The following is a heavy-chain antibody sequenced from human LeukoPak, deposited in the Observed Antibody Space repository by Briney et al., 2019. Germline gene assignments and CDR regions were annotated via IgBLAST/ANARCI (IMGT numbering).Heavy chain of an antibody. Sequence: TGGSLRLSCAASGFTFDDYTMHWVRQAPGKGLEWVSLISWDGGSTYYADSVKGRFTISRDNSKNSLYLQMNSLRTEDTALYYCAKDIVNYYDSSGYYPSFDYWGQGTLVTVSS. CDR3: AKDIVNYYDSSGYYPSFDY. CDR2: ISWDGGST. D-gene: IGHD3-22*01. J-gene: IGHJ4*02. CDR1: GFTFDDYT. V-gene: IGHV3-43*01.